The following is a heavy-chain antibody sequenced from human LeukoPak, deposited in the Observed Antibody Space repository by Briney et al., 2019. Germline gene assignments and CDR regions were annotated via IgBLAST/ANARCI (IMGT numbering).Heavy chain of an antibody. V-gene: IGHV3-74*01. J-gene: IGHJ4*02. CDR3: ARVNVCPRCHFDY. CDR1: GLSFGSHW. Sequence: GGSLRLSCAASGLSFGSHWMHWVRQAPGKGLVWVSRMSTDGSSAIYADSMKGRFTISRDNAKNTLYLQMNSLRAEDTAVYYCARVNVCPRCHFDYWGQGTLVTASS. D-gene: IGHD3-16*01. CDR2: MSTDGSSA.